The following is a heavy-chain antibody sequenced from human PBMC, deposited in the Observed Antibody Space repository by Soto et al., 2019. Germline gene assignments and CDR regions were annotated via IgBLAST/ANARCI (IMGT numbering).Heavy chain of an antibody. Sequence: LSLTCSVSGGSINSYWWSWIRQPAGKGLEWIGRVYSSGTTDYNPSLNSRATLSVETSKNQFSLKLSSVTAADTAVYYCARGGRYSSSWTPRAYYYGMDVWGQGTTVTVSS. CDR1: GGSINSYW. V-gene: IGHV4-4*07. J-gene: IGHJ6*02. CDR3: ARGGRYSSSWTPRAYYYGMDV. CDR2: VYSSGTT. D-gene: IGHD6-13*01.